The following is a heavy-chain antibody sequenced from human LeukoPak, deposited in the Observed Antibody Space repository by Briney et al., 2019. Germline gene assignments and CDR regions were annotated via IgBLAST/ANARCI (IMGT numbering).Heavy chain of an antibody. V-gene: IGHV1-2*02. J-gene: IGHJ3*02. D-gene: IGHD5-18*01. CDR1: GYTFTDYY. CDR2: INPNSGGT. CDR3: ARRRSYGRVPSAFDI. Sequence: GASVKVSCKASGYTFTDYYMHWVRQAPGQGLEWMGWINPNSGGTNYAQKFQGRVTMTRDTSISTAYMELSRLRSDDTAVYYCARRRSYGRVPSAFDIWGQGTMVTVSS.